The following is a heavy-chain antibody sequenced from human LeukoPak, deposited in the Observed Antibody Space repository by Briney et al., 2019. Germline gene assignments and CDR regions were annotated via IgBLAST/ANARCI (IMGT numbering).Heavy chain of an antibody. CDR2: ISGSDGST. CDR3: AKELSSSWFRPANY. V-gene: IGHV3-23*01. Sequence: GGSLRLSCAASGFTFSSYAMSWVRQAPGKGLEWVSVISGSDGSTYYTDSVKGRFTISRDNSKNTLYLQMNSLRAEDTAVYYCAKELSSSWFRPANYWGQGTLVTVSS. D-gene: IGHD6-13*01. J-gene: IGHJ4*02. CDR1: GFTFSSYA.